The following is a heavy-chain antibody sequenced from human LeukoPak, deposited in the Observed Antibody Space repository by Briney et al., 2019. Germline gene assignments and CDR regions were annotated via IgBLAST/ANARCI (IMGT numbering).Heavy chain of an antibody. J-gene: IGHJ4*02. V-gene: IGHV4-39*07. CDR2: IYYSGST. D-gene: IGHD5-18*01. CDR1: GGSISSSSYY. CDR3: ARGRIARLPYFDY. Sequence: KPSETLSLTCTVSGGSISSSSYYWGWIRQPPGKGLEWIGSIYYSGSTNYNPSLKSRVTMSVDTSKNQFSLKLSSVTAADTAVYYCARGRIARLPYFDYWGQGTLVTVSS.